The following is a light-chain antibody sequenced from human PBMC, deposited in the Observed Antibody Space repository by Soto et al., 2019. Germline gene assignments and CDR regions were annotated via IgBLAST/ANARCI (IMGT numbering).Light chain of an antibody. CDR2: SNN. V-gene: IGLV1-44*01. CDR1: SSNIGSNT. Sequence: QSVLTRPPSASGTPGQRVTSSCSGSSSNIGSNTVNWYQQLPGTAPKLLIYSNNQRPSGVPDRFSGSKSGTSASLAISGLQSEDEADYYCAAWDDSLNGLYVFGTGTKVTVL. J-gene: IGLJ1*01. CDR3: AAWDDSLNGLYV.